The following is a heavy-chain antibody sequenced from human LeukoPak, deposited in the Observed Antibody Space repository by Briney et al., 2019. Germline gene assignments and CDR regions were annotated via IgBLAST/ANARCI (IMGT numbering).Heavy chain of an antibody. J-gene: IGHJ4*02. CDR1: RFTFSNYW. Sequence: GGSLRLSCAASRFTFSNYWMSWVRQAPGKGLEWVANIKQDGSEKYYVDSVKGRFTISRDNAKNSLYLQMNSLRAEDTAVYYCARDLSWGRPTYWGQGTLVTVSS. CDR2: IKQDGSEK. CDR3: ARDLSWGRPTY. D-gene: IGHD3-16*01. V-gene: IGHV3-7*03.